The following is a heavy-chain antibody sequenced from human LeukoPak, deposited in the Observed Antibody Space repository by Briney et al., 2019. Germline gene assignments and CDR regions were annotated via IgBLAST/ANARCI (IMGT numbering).Heavy chain of an antibody. Sequence: GGSLRLSCAASGFTLSNYAMHWVRQPAGEGLEWVSALGTAGDTFYPGSVKGRFTISRDNAKKSLFLQMNSLRAEDTAIYYCARQSTPHGNFDYWGQGTLVTVSS. V-gene: IGHV3-13*01. D-gene: IGHD5-24*01. CDR3: ARQSTPHGNFDY. J-gene: IGHJ4*02. CDR1: GFTLSNYA. CDR2: LGTAGDT.